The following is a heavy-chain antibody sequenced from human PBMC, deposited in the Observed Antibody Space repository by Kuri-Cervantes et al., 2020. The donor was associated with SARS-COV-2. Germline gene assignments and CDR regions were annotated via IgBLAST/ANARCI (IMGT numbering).Heavy chain of an antibody. D-gene: IGHD6-13*01. CDR3: ARGQQLVLGWFDP. V-gene: IGHV4-30-4*08. CDR2: IYYSGST. CDR1: GSSISSGDYY. J-gene: IGHJ5*02. Sequence: LRLSCTVSGSSISSGDYYWSWIRQPPGKGLEWIGYIYYSGSTYYNPSLKSRVTISVDTSKNQFSLKLSSVTAADTAVYYCARGQQLVLGWFDPWGQGTLVTVSS.